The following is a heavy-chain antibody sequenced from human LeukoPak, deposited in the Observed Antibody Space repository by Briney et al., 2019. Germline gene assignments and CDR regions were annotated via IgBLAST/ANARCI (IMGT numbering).Heavy chain of an antibody. CDR1: GFTCTSSA. CDR2: IVVGSGNT. Sequence: SVKVSCKASGFTCTSSAMQWVRQARGQRLEWIGWIVVGSGNTNYAQKFQERVTITRDMSTSTAYMELSSLRSEDTAVYYCAAAPDCTKGVCSPRWFDPWGQGTLVTVSS. V-gene: IGHV1-58*02. CDR3: AAAPDCTKGVCSPRWFDP. D-gene: IGHD2-8*01. J-gene: IGHJ5*02.